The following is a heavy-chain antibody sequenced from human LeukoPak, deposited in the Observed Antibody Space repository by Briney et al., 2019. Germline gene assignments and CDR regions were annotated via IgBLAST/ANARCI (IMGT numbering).Heavy chain of an antibody. Sequence: GGSLRLSCAASGFTFSDYYMSWIRQAPGKGLEWVSYISSSGSTIYYADSVKGRFTISRDNAKNSLYLQMNSLRAEDTAVYYCASYSGSYWSEYFQHWGQGTLVTVSS. CDR2: ISSSGSTI. CDR1: GFTFSDYY. V-gene: IGHV3-11*01. CDR3: ASYSGSYWSEYFQH. D-gene: IGHD1-26*01. J-gene: IGHJ1*01.